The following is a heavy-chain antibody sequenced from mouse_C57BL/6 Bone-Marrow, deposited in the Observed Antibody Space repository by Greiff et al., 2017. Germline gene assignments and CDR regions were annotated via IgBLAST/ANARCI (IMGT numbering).Heavy chain of an antibody. CDR3: SRGSDGYYGDTMDY. Sequence: QVQLQQPGAELVMPGASVKLSCKASGYTFTSYWMHWVKQRPEQGLEWIGEIDPTDSATNYNQKFKGKSTLTVDKSYSTAYMLLSSLTSEDSAVYYCSRGSDGYYGDTMDYWGQGTSVTVSS. J-gene: IGHJ4*01. D-gene: IGHD2-3*01. V-gene: IGHV1-69*01. CDR2: IDPTDSAT. CDR1: GYTFTSYW.